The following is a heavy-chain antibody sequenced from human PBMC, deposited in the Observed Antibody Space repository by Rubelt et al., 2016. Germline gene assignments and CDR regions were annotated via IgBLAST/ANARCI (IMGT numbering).Heavy chain of an antibody. J-gene: IGHJ3*02. D-gene: IGHD1-26*01. Sequence: QVQLQESGPGLVKPSETLSLTCSVSGYSISNGYYWGWIRQPPGKGLEWIGSIYHSGSTYYNPSLKSRVTISVDTSKKQLPWKLGLVTAAETAVYYCARSQTGATLDAFDIWGQGTMVTVSS. CDR1: GYSISNGYY. V-gene: IGHV4-38-2*02. CDR3: ARSQTGATLDAFDI. CDR2: IYHSGST.